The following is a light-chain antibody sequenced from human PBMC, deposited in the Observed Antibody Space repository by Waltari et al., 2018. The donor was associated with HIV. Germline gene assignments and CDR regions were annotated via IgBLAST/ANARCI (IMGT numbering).Light chain of an antibody. CDR2: GGS. CDR1: QTISHY. V-gene: IGKV1-39*01. Sequence: DIEMTQSPSPLSESVGDSVSITCRASQTISHYLNWYQQKPGRAPLVLISGGSFRQGGVPSRFRASVSGTDFTLTISGLQPEDFATYYCQQTYSLPLTFGPGTKLDFK. J-gene: IGKJ3*01. CDR3: QQTYSLPLT.